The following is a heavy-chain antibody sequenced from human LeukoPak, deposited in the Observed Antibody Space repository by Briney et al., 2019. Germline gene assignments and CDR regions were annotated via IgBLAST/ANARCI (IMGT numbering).Heavy chain of an antibody. CDR1: GGSISSYY. CDR3: ARGTGGVIAPFDY. CDR2: IYYSGST. Sequence: SETLSLTCTVSGGSISSYYWSWIRQPPGKGLEWIGYIYYSGSTNYNPSLKSRVTLSVDTSKNQFSLKLSSVTAADTAVYYCARGTGGVIAPFDYWGQGTLVTVSS. V-gene: IGHV4-59*01. J-gene: IGHJ4*02. D-gene: IGHD3-16*02.